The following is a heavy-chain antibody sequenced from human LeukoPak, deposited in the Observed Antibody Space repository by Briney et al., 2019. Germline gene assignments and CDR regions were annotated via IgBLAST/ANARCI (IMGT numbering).Heavy chain of an antibody. CDR1: GFTVSSNY. CDR3: ARRPEVPAARYYFDY. V-gene: IGHV4-39*01. D-gene: IGHD2-2*01. Sequence: PGGSLRLSCAASGFTVSSNYMSWVRQPPGKGLEWIGSIYYSGSTYYNPSLKSRVTISVDTSKNQFSLKLSSVTAADTAVYYCARRPEVPAARYYFDYWGQGTLVTVSS. J-gene: IGHJ4*02. CDR2: IYYSGST.